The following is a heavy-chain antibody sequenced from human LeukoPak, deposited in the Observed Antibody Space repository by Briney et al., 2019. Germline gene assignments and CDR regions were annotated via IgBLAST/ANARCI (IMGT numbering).Heavy chain of an antibody. J-gene: IGHJ4*02. V-gene: IGHV4-39*01. CDR2: IYYSGST. CDR1: GGSISSSSYY. Sequence: SETLSLTCTVSGGSISSSSYYWGWIRQPPGKGLEWIGSIYYSGSTYYNPSLKSRVTISVDTSKNQFSLKLSSVTAADTAVYYCARVSIGGYYDSSGYYYFDYWGQGTLVTVSS. D-gene: IGHD3-22*01. CDR3: ARVSIGGYYDSSGYYYFDY.